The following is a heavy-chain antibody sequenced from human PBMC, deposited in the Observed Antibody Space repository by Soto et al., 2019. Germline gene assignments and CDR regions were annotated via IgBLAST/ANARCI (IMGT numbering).Heavy chain of an antibody. J-gene: IGHJ4*02. V-gene: IGHV1-3*01. CDR2: INAGNGDS. CDR1: EYPLSPYT. Sequence: ASVKGSCKASEYPLSPYTFHWVREAPGQRLEWMGWINAGNGDSKYSQKFQGGVSVARDTSASTASMELSSLTSEDTAVYYCARELPGIYYFDYWGQGTMVTVSS. D-gene: IGHD2-21*02. CDR3: ARELPGIYYFDY.